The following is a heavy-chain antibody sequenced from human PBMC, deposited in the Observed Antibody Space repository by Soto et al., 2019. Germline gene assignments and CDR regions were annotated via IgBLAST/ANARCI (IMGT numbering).Heavy chain of an antibody. CDR1: GFTFSDYS. D-gene: IGHD6-19*01. V-gene: IGHV3-48*01. Sequence: GGSLRLSCAASGFTFSDYSMNWVRQAPGKGLEWVSYISSSSTTTYYADSVKGRFTISRDNAKNSLFLQMNSLNAEDTAVYYCARHRSGWFWLDPWGQGTVVTVSS. CDR2: ISSSSTTT. CDR3: ARHRSGWFWLDP. J-gene: IGHJ5*02.